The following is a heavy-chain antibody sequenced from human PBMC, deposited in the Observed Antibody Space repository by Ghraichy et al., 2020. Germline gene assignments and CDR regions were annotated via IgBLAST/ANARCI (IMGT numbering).Heavy chain of an antibody. D-gene: IGHD3-3*01. CDR2: IIPIFGTP. J-gene: IGHJ6*02. CDR1: GGTFNSYA. Sequence: SVKVSCKASGGTFNSYAVSWVRQAPGQGLEWMGGIIPIFGTPNYAQKFQGRVTITADKSTSTANMEVSSLRSEDTAVYYCARGSSGYPAHYYHGMDVWGPGTTVVVSS. V-gene: IGHV1-69*06. CDR3: ARGSSGYPAHYYHGMDV.